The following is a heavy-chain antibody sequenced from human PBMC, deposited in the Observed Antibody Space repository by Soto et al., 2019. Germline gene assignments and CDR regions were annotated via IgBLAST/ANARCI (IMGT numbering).Heavy chain of an antibody. V-gene: IGHV1-18*04. CDR2: ISGYNGNT. CDR3: ARDGITAVPAATLNRLFYYYYGMDV. D-gene: IGHD2-2*01. CDR1: GYTFTSYG. Sequence: SVKVSCKASGYTFTSYGISWVRQAPGQGLEWMGWISGYNGNTNYAQKLHGRVTMTTDTSTSTAYMELRSMRSDDTAVYYCARDGITAVPAATLNRLFYYYYGMDVWGQGTTVTVSS. J-gene: IGHJ6*02.